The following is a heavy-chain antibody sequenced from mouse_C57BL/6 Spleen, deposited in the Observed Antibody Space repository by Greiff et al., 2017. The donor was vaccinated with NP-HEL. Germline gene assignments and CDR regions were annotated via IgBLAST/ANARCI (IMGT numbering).Heavy chain of an antibody. Sequence: EVQLQESGAELVRPGASVKLSCTASGFNIKDYYMHWVKQRPEQGLEWIGRIDPEDGDTEYAPKFQGKATMTADTSSKTAYLQLSSLTSEDTAVYYWTTMDYGSSYDYWGQGTTLTVSS. CDR2: IDPEDGDT. CDR3: TTMDYGSSYDY. D-gene: IGHD1-1*01. CDR1: GFNIKDYY. V-gene: IGHV14-1*01. J-gene: IGHJ2*01.